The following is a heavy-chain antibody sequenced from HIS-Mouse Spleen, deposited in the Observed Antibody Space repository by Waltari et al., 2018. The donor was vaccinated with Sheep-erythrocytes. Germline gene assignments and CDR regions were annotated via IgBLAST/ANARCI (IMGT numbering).Heavy chain of an antibody. J-gene: IGHJ4*02. CDR1: GGTFSSYA. CDR2: IIPILGIA. Sequence: QVQLVQSGAEVKKPGSSVKVSCKASGGTFSSYAISWVRQDPGQGLEWMGRIIPILGIANYAQKFHGRVTITAEKSTGTAYMELSSLRSEDTAVYYCAQTGATTPHFDYWGQGTLVTVSS. D-gene: IGHD1-26*01. V-gene: IGHV1-69*04. CDR3: AQTGATTPHFDY.